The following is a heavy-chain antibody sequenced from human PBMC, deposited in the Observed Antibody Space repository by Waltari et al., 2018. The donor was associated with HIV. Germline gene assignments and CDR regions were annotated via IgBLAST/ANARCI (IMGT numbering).Heavy chain of an antibody. D-gene: IGHD2-15*01. Sequence: QVQLVQSGSEVRKPGASVKVSCKASGYTFTEFNINIHWVRRAPGQGLQWMGRVSPNGGATNYAQRFQGRVTMARDTSSSTAYMELSGLTSDDTAVYYCARSAPCGGGGCNHFDYWGQGTLVTVSS. CDR2: VSPNGGAT. V-gene: IGHV1-2*06. J-gene: IGHJ4*02. CDR1: GYTFTEFN. CDR3: ARSAPCGGGGCNHFDY.